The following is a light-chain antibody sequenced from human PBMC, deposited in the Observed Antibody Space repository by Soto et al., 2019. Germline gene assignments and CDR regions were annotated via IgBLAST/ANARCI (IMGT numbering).Light chain of an antibody. CDR3: QSYDSSLSGSV. J-gene: IGLJ2*01. Sequence: QSVLTQPPSVSGAPGQRVTISCTGNSSNIGAGYDVHWYQQLPGTAPKLLIYANINRPSGVPDRFSGSKSATSVSLAITGLQAEDEADYYCQSYDSSLSGSVFGGGTQLTVL. CDR2: ANI. CDR1: SSNIGAGYD. V-gene: IGLV1-40*01.